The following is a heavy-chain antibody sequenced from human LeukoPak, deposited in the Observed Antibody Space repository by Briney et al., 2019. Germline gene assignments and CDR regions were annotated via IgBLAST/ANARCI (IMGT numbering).Heavy chain of an antibody. J-gene: IGHJ4*02. Sequence: PSETLSLTCTVSGGSISSSSYYWGWIRQPPGTGLEGIGSIYYSGSTYYNPSLKSRVTISVDTSKNQFSLKLSSVTAADTAVYYCAISYCSSTSCYKYFDYWGQGTLVTVSS. D-gene: IGHD2-2*02. CDR2: IYYSGST. V-gene: IGHV4-39*01. CDR1: GGSISSSSYY. CDR3: AISYCSSTSCYKYFDY.